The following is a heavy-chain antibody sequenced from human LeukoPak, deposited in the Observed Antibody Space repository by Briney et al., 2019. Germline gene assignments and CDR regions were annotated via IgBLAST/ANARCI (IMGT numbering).Heavy chain of an antibody. CDR2: INPNSGGT. J-gene: IGHJ4*02. V-gene: IGHV1-2*02. CDR1: GYTFTGYY. D-gene: IGHD3-3*01. CDR3: ARGADYDFRSGPDY. Sequence: ASVKVSCKASGYTFTGYYMHWVRQAPGQGLEWMGWINPNSGGTNYAQKFQGRVTMTRDTSISTAYMELSRLRSDDTAVYYCARGADYDFRSGPDYWGQGTLVTVSS.